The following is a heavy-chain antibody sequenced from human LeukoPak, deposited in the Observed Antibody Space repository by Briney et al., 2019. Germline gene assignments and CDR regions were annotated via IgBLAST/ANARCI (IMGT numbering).Heavy chain of an antibody. CDR2: ISSSSSYI. J-gene: IGHJ4*02. D-gene: IGHD3-22*01. CDR3: ARDLRYESTTQSVNFDY. CDR1: GFTVRTNY. Sequence: GGSLRLSCAASGFTVRTNYMSWVRQAPGKGLEWVSSISSSSSYIYYADSVKGRFTISRDNAKNSLYLQMNSLRAEDTAVYYCARDLRYESTTQSVNFDYWGQGTLVTVSS. V-gene: IGHV3-21*01.